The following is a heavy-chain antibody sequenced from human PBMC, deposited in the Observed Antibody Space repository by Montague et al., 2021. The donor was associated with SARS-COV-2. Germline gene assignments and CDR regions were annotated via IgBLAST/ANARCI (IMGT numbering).Heavy chain of an antibody. J-gene: IGHJ4*02. Sequence: SETLSLTCTVSGGSISSYYWSWIRHPPGKGLEWIGYIYYTGSTNYNPSLRSRVTISVDTSKKQFSLKLNSVTAADTAVYYCASRYDSSGYYVFWGQGTLVTVSS. V-gene: IGHV4-59*08. CDR3: ASRYDSSGYYVF. D-gene: IGHD3-22*01. CDR1: GGSISSYY. CDR2: IYYTGST.